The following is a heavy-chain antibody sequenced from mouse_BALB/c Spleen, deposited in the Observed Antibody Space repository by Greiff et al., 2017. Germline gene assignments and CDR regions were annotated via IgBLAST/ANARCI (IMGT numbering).Heavy chain of an antibody. V-gene: IGHV14-3*02. CDR3: ARSRDYYAMDD. Sequence: VQLQQSGAELVKPGASVKLSCTASGFNIKDTYMHWVKQRPEQGLEWIGRIDPANGNTKYDPKFQGKATITADTSSNTAYLQLSSLTSEDTAVYYCARSRDYYAMDDWGQGTSVTVSS. CDR1: GFNIKDTY. CDR2: IDPANGNT. J-gene: IGHJ4*01.